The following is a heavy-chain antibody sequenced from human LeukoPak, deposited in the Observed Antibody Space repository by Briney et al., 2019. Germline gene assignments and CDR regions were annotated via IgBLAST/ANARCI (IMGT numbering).Heavy chain of an antibody. D-gene: IGHD3-22*01. CDR1: GYTFTSYH. J-gene: IGHJ4*02. CDR3: ARRGYYDSSGYYVYPFDY. CDR2: INPSGGST. Sequence: ASVKVSCKASGYTFTSYHMHWVRQAPGQGLEWMGIINPSGGSTSYAQKFQGRVTMTRDTSTSTVYMDLSSLRSEDTAVYYCARRGYYDSSGYYVYPFDYWGQGTLVTVSS. V-gene: IGHV1-46*01.